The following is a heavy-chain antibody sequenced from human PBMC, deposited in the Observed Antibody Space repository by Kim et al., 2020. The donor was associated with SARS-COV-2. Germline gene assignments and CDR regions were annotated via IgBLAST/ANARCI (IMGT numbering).Heavy chain of an antibody. CDR3: ARDRYTSPTVTTFDL. Sequence: ADSVRGRFTIARDNSKNTLSLQLDSLRAEDTAMYFCARDRYTSPTVTTFDLWGQGTMVTVSS. V-gene: IGHV3-23*01. D-gene: IGHD4-17*01. J-gene: IGHJ3*01.